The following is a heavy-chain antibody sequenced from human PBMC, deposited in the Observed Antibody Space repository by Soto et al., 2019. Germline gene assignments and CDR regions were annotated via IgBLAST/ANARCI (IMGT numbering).Heavy chain of an antibody. CDR2: INHSGST. Sequence: SETLSLTCAVYGGSFSGYYWSWIRQPPGKGLEWIGEINHSGSTNYNPSLKSRVTISLDTSKNQFSLKLSSVTAADTAVYYCARSIYGDYGWVDYWGQGTLVTVSS. CDR3: ARSIYGDYGWVDY. CDR1: GGSFSGYY. D-gene: IGHD4-17*01. V-gene: IGHV4-34*01. J-gene: IGHJ4*02.